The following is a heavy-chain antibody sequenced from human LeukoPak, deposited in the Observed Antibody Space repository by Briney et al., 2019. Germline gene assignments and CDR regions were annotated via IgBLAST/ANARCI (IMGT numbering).Heavy chain of an antibody. J-gene: IGHJ4*02. CDR3: ATHPSLIAYRSGRNIY. CDR1: GFTFSSYS. CDR2: ISSSSSYI. V-gene: IGHV3-21*01. D-gene: IGHD6-19*01. Sequence: PGGSLRLSCAASGFTFSSYSMNWVRQAPGQGLEWVSSISSSSSYIYYADSVKGRFTISRDNAKNSLYLQMNSLRAEDTAVYYCATHPSLIAYRSGRNIYWGQGTLVTVSS.